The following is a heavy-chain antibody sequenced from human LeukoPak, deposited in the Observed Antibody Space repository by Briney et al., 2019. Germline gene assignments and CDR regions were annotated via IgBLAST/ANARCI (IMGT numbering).Heavy chain of an antibody. CDR2: INDGGST. Sequence: SETLSLTCAVYGGSFTKHQWSWIRQPPGKGLEWIGAINDGGSTNYNPSLKSRVTISVDTSKNQFSLRLSSVTAADTAVYYCARVRYYDSSGYQKDYYYYGMDVWGQGTTVTVSS. D-gene: IGHD3-22*01. CDR3: ARVRYYDSSGYQKDYYYYGMDV. J-gene: IGHJ6*02. V-gene: IGHV4-34*01. CDR1: GGSFTKHQ.